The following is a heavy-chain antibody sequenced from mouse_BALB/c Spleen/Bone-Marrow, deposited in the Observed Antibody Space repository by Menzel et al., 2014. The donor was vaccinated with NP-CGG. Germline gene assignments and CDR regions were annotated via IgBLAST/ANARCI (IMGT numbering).Heavy chain of an antibody. Sequence: EVQLVESGPGLVKPSQSLSLTCTVTGYSITSDYAWNWIRQFPGNKLEWMGYISYSGSTSYNPSLKSRISITRDTSKNQFFLRLNSLTTEDTATYYCARWGYNGSGFAYWGQGTLVTVSA. CDR3: ARWGYNGSGFAY. D-gene: IGHD1-1*01. CDR2: ISYSGST. J-gene: IGHJ3*01. V-gene: IGHV3-2*02. CDR1: GYSITSDYA.